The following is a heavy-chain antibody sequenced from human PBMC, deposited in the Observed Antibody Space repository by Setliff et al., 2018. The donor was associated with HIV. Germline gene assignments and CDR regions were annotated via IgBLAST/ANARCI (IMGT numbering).Heavy chain of an antibody. Sequence: SETLSLTCAVYGGSFSGHYWSWFRQPPGKGLEWIGELSPSGTTRSNPSLQSRVTISLDTSNNQFSLKLTSVTAADTAMYYCASFFVTTVTNQDYWGQGTPVTVSS. D-gene: IGHD4-17*01. J-gene: IGHJ4*02. CDR3: ASFFVTTVTNQDY. CDR2: LSPSGTT. V-gene: IGHV4-34*01. CDR1: GGSFSGHY.